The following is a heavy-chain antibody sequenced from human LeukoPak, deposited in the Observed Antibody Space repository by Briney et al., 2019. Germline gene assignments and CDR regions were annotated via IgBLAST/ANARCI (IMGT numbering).Heavy chain of an antibody. V-gene: IGHV4-34*01. J-gene: IGHJ6*03. CDR1: GGSFSGYY. CDR3: ARGQGVVPAAYYYYYYCMDV. CDR2: IYHSGST. D-gene: IGHD2-2*01. Sequence: SETLSLTCAVYGGSFSGYYWSWIRQPPGKGLEWIGGIYHSGSTNYNPSCKSRVTISVDTSKNQFSLKLSSVTAADTAVYYCARGQGVVPAAYYYYYYCMDVWGKGTTVTVSS.